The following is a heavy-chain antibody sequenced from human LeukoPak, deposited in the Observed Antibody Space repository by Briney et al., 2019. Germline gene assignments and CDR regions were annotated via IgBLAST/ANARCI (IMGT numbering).Heavy chain of an antibody. Sequence: PSETLSLTCTVSGDFITGHYWTWIRQPPGKGLEWIGFINYDVRTKYNPSLQSRVTLSADTTKNHSSLKLTSVTAADTAVYFCARLLDYDTSGDPDTFDMWGQGILVTVSS. CDR3: ARLLDYDTSGDPDTFDM. J-gene: IGHJ3*02. D-gene: IGHD3-22*01. CDR2: INYDVRT. V-gene: IGHV4-59*11. CDR1: GDFITGHY.